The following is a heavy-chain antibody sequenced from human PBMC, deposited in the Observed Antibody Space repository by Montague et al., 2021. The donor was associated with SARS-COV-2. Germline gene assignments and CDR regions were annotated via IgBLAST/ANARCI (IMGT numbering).Heavy chain of an antibody. CDR3: ALPLGGARFDP. V-gene: IGHV4-4*02. D-gene: IGHD1-26*01. J-gene: IGHJ5*02. CDR2: INHSGTT. CDR1: GGSVTSDNW. Sequence: SETLSLTCTVSGGSVTSDNWWTWVRQPPGKGLELIGVINHSGTTNYNPSLQSRVTISVDKSRNHLSLNLRSVTAADTAMYYCALPLGGARFDPWGQGILVTVSS.